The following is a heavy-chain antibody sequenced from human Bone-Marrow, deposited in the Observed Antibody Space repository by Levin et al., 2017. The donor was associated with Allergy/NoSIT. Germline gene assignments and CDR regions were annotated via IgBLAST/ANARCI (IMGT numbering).Heavy chain of an antibody. CDR1: GASISSFY. CDR2: IYYSGST. D-gene: IGHD2-2*01. Sequence: SETLSLTCTVSGASISSFYWSWIRQPPGKGLEWIGYIYYSGSTNYSPSLKLPFSLSADMSRNQVYLTMSSVTAADTAVYYCARQAVPAAMNGFDSWGQGTLVTVSS. CDR3: ARQAVPAAMNGFDS. V-gene: IGHV4-59*08. J-gene: IGHJ5*01.